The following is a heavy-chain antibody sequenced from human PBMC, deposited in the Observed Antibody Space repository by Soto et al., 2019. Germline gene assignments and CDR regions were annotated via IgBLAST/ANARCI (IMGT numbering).Heavy chain of an antibody. CDR2: ISYDGSNK. J-gene: IGHJ1*01. CDR1: GFTFSSYA. CDR3: ATEGDSSGYYYGVEYFQH. Sequence: QVQLVESGGGVVQPGRSLRLSCAASGFTFSSYAMHWVRQAPGKGLEWVAVISYDGSNKYYADSVKGRFTISRDNSKNTLYLQMNSLRAEDTAVYYCATEGDSSGYYYGVEYFQHWGQGTLVTVSS. D-gene: IGHD3-22*01. V-gene: IGHV3-30-3*01.